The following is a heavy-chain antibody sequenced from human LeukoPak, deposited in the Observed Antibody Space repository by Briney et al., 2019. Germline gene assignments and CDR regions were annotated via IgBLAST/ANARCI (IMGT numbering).Heavy chain of an antibody. D-gene: IGHD1-26*01. CDR3: ARDGWVGGYSRFDY. Sequence: GGSLRLSCAASGFTVSSNYMSWVRQAPGKGLEWVSVIYNDGSTYYADSVKGRFTISRDTSKNTLYLQMNSLRAEDTAVYYCARDGWVGGYSRFDYWGQGTLVTVSS. J-gene: IGHJ4*02. V-gene: IGHV3-53*01. CDR2: IYNDGST. CDR1: GFTVSSNY.